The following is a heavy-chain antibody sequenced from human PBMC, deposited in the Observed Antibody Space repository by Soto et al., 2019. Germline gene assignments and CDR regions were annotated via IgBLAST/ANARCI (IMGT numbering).Heavy chain of an antibody. V-gene: IGHV3-74*01. CDR3: ARGPYCISTSCYDWFDP. D-gene: IGHD2-2*01. CDR1: GFTFSRYW. Sequence: EVQLVESGGGLVQPGGSLRLSCAASGFTFSRYWMHGVLQAPGKGLVCVSRISSDGSSTTYADSVKGRFTIYRDNAKNTLDMNMDSQRAEDRGVYYWARGPYCISTSCYDWFDPWGQGTLVTVSS. CDR2: ISSDGSST. J-gene: IGHJ5*02.